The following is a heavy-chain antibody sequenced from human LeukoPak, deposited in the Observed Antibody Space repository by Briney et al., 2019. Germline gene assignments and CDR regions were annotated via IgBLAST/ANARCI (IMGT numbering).Heavy chain of an antibody. CDR2: ISAYNGNT. Sequence: GASVKVSCKASGYTFTSYGISWVRQAPGQGLEWMGWISAYNGNTNYAQKLQGRVTMTTDTSTGTAYMELRSLRSDDTAVYYCARDSPLFYYDSSGYDYWGQGTLVTVSS. V-gene: IGHV1-18*01. CDR1: GYTFTSYG. D-gene: IGHD3-22*01. J-gene: IGHJ4*02. CDR3: ARDSPLFYYDSSGYDY.